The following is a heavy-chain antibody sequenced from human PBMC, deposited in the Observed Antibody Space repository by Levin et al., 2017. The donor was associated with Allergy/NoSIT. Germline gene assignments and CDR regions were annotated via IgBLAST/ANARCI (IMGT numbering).Heavy chain of an antibody. CDR2: ISSSSSTI. V-gene: IGHV3-48*02. CDR3: ARAQSRYSSSWFEGDAFDI. J-gene: IGHJ3*02. Sequence: ETLSLTCAASGFTFSSYSMNWVRQAPGKGLEWVSYISSSSSTIYYADSVKGRFTISRDNAKNSLYLQMNSLRDEDTAVYYCARAQSRYSSSWFEGDAFDIWGQGTMVTVSS. CDR1: GFTFSSYS. D-gene: IGHD6-13*01.